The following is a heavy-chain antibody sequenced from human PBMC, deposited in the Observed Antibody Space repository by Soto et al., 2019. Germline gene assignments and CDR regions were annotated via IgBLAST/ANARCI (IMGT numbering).Heavy chain of an antibody. CDR1: GGTFSSYA. D-gene: IGHD4-4*01. J-gene: IGHJ6*02. CDR3: ARVVMTTVPVSYYYGMDV. Sequence: SVKVSCKASGGTFSSYAISWVRQAPGQGLEWMGRIIPFIGTANYAQKFQGRVTITADESTSTAYMELTSLRSEDTAVYYCARVVMTTVPVSYYYGMDVWGQGTTVTAP. CDR2: IIPFIGTA. V-gene: IGHV1-69*11.